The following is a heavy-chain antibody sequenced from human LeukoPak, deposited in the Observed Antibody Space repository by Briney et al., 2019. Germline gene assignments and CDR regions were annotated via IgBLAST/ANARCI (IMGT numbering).Heavy chain of an antibody. J-gene: IGHJ6*04. V-gene: IGHV3-21*01. CDR3: ARDKRGGYSGYDYSSGMDV. D-gene: IGHD5-12*01. CDR2: IGSSSSYI. CDR1: GFTFSSYS. Sequence: GGSLRLSCAASGFTFSSYSMNWVRQAPGKGLEWVSSIGSSSSYIYYAGSVKGRFTISRDNAKNSLYLQMNSLRAEDTAVYYCARDKRGGYSGYDYSSGMDVWGKGTTVTVSS.